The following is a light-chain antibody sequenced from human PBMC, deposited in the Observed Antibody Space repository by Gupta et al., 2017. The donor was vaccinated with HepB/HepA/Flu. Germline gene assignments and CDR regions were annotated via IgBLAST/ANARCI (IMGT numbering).Light chain of an antibody. J-gene: IGLJ2*01. V-gene: IGLV2-11*01. CDR2: DVT. CDR3: CSYAGSYTVV. Sequence: QSALTQPRPLSGSPGQSVTISCTGTSSAVGGYDYVSWYQQHPGKAPKLMIYDVTKRPSGVPDRFSGSKSGNTASLTISGLQAEDEADYYCCSYAGSYTVVFGGGTKLTVL. CDR1: SSAVGGYDY.